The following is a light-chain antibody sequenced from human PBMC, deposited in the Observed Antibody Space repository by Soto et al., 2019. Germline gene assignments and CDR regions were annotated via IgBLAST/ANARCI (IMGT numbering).Light chain of an antibody. V-gene: IGKV3-20*01. CDR2: GSS. Sequence: EVVLTQSPGTLSLSPGERATLSCRASQSVSNNYFAWYQQKPGQAPRLLIFGSSDRATGIPDRFSGSGSGTDFTLIISSLEPEDFAVYYCQQNGSSPPYTFGQGTKLEIK. J-gene: IGKJ2*01. CDR1: QSVSNNY. CDR3: QQNGSSPPYT.